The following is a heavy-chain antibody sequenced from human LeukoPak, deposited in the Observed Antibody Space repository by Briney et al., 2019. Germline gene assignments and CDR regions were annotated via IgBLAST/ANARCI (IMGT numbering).Heavy chain of an antibody. CDR2: IYTSGST. Sequence: SETLSLTCTVSGGSISSYYWSWIRQPAGKGLEWIGRIYTSGSTNYNPSLKSRVTMSVDTSKNQFSLKLSSVTAADTAVYYCATESQLELAYDAFDIWGQGTMVTVSS. CDR3: ATESQLELAYDAFDI. CDR1: GGSISSYY. J-gene: IGHJ3*02. V-gene: IGHV4-4*07. D-gene: IGHD1-1*01.